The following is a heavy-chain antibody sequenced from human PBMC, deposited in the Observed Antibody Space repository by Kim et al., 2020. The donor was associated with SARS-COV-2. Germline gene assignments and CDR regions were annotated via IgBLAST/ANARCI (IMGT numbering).Heavy chain of an antibody. V-gene: IGHV3-23*01. Sequence: EPGQGRFTTSRDNSKNALNLQMNSLRAEDTALYYCAKVTTITAPFYDYWGQGTLVTVSS. J-gene: IGHJ4*02. D-gene: IGHD4-4*01. CDR3: AKVTTITAPFYDY.